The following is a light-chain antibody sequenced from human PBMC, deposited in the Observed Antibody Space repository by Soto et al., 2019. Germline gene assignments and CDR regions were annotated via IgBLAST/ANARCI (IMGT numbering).Light chain of an antibody. CDR1: QSVSTY. V-gene: IGKV3-20*01. CDR2: GAS. Sequence: EVVLTQSPGTLSLSPGDRATLSCRASQSVSTYFAWYQQKPGQAPRLLIYGASSRATGIPARFSGSGSGTDFTLTISRLEPEDFAVYYCPQYSNSPRTFGQGTKVEI. J-gene: IGKJ1*01. CDR3: PQYSNSPRT.